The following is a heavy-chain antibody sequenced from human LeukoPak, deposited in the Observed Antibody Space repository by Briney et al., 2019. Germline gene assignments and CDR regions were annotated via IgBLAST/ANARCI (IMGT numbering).Heavy chain of an antibody. CDR1: GYTFTGYY. CDR3: AREPRESDYGDYVGWFDP. Sequence: ASVKVSCKASGYTFTGYYMHWVRQAPGQELEWMGRINPNSGGTNYAQKFQGRVTMTRDTSISTAYMELSRLRSDDTAVYYCAREPRESDYGDYVGWFDPWGQGTLVTVSS. D-gene: IGHD4-17*01. J-gene: IGHJ5*02. V-gene: IGHV1-2*06. CDR2: INPNSGGT.